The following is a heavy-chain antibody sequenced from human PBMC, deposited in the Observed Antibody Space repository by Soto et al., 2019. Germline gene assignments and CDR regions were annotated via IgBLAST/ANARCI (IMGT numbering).Heavy chain of an antibody. V-gene: IGHV4-39*01. D-gene: IGHD6-19*01. CDR3: ARQSSGWYNWFDP. Sequence: SETLSLTCSVSGGSISSSRYYWGWIRQPPGKGLEWIGSIYYSGSIYYNPSLKSRVTISVDTSKNQFSLKLSSVTAAETAVYYCARQSSGWYNWFDPWSQGTLVTVS. J-gene: IGHJ5*02. CDR2: IYYSGSI. CDR1: GGSISSSRYY.